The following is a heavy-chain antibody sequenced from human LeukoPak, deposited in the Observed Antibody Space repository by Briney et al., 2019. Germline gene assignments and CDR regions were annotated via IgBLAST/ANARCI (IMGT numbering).Heavy chain of an antibody. J-gene: IGHJ4*02. D-gene: IGHD6-19*01. CDR2: LSVICVIT. Sequence: GGSLRLSCAASGFIFSKYAMNWVREAPGKGVEWVSTLSVICVITYYAHSLKGRFTISIDSSKNTLYLQMNSLRAEDTAVYYCAKSGGYSSAWYYFDYWGQGTLVTVSS. CDR3: AKSGGYSSAWYYFDY. V-gene: IGHV3-23*01. CDR1: GFIFSKYA.